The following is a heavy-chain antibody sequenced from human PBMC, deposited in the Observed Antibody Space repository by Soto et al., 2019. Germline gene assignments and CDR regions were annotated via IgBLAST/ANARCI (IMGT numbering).Heavy chain of an antibody. Sequence: QVQLVQSGAEVKKPGSSVKVSCKASGGTFTHHLFIWVRQAPGQGLQYMGHIIPAFDSPDYAERFQDRVTITADKSTSTVHMELTSLTSDDTALYFCASGWGMTVTPTDSWGQGTPVTVSS. D-gene: IGHD4-17*01. CDR1: GGTFTHHL. V-gene: IGHV1-69*06. CDR3: ASGWGMTVTPTDS. CDR2: IIPAFDSP. J-gene: IGHJ4*02.